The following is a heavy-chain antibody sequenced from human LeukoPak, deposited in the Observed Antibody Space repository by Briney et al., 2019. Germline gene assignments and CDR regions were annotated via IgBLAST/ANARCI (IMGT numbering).Heavy chain of an antibody. Sequence: SGTLSLTCSVSGGSISSSSYSWGWIRQPPGKGLEWIGSIYYSGTTYHNPSLKSRVTISVDTSKNQFSLRLSSVTAADTAVYYCARDRDSSGLRDFDLWGRGTLVTVSA. CDR1: GGSISSSSYS. CDR2: IYYSGTT. D-gene: IGHD3-22*01. V-gene: IGHV4-39*07. J-gene: IGHJ2*01. CDR3: ARDRDSSGLRDFDL.